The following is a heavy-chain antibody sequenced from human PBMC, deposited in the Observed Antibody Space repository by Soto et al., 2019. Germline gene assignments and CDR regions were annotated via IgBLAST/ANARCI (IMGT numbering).Heavy chain of an antibody. CDR1: GFTFSSYA. CDR3: AKPPGGSGWYLGAFDI. J-gene: IGHJ3*02. V-gene: IGHV3-23*01. CDR2: ISGSGGST. D-gene: IGHD6-19*01. Sequence: GGSLRLSCAASGFTFSSYAMSWVRQAPGKGLEWVSAISGSGGSTYYADSVKGRFTISRDNSKNTLYLQMNSLRAEDTALYYCAKPPGGSGWYLGAFDIWGQGTMVTVSS.